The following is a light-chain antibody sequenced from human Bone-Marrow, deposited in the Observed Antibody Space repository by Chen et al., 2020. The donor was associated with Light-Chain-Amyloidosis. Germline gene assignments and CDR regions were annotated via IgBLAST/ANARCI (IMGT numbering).Light chain of an antibody. Sequence: QSELTQPPSVSGAPWQRVAISCTGSSSNIGAGYDVHWYQQLPGTAPKLLIYDTASRPSGVPDRFSGSKSGTSASLAITGLQAEDEAHYYCQSYDSSLSACVFGGGTKLTVL. CDR3: QSYDSSLSACV. V-gene: IGLV1-40*01. CDR2: DTA. J-gene: IGLJ2*01. CDR1: SSNIGAGYD.